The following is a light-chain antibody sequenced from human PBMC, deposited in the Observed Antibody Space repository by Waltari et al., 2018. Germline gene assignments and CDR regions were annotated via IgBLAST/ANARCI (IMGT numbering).Light chain of an antibody. CDR2: DVN. Sequence: QSALTQPASVSGSPGQSTITTCTASSSDVGGDDSVSWYQDHPGQAPKVIIYDVNNRPSGVSDRFSGSKSGNTASLTISGLQAEDEADYYCCSQSSFNGVIFGGGTKLTVL. CDR3: CSQSSFNGVI. CDR1: SSDVGGDDS. J-gene: IGLJ2*01. V-gene: IGLV2-14*03.